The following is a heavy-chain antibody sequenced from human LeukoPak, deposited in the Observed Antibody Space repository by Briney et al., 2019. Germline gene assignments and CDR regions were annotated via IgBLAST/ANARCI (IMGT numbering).Heavy chain of an antibody. D-gene: IGHD2-15*01. CDR3: ARVRVVRGYFDY. CDR1: GFTFSSYA. CDR2: ISGSGGST. V-gene: IGHV3-23*01. J-gene: IGHJ4*02. Sequence: GGSLRLSCAASGFTFSSYAMSWVRQAPGKGLEWVSAISGSGGSTYYADSVKGRFTISRDNSKNTLYLQMNSLRAEDTAVYYCARVRVVRGYFDYWGQGTLVTVSS.